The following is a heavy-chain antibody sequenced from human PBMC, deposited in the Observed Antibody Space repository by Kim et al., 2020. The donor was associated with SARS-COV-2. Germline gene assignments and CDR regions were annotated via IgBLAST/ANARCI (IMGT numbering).Heavy chain of an antibody. CDR3: ASGSYGSGSYLYYFDY. D-gene: IGHD3-10*01. V-gene: IGHV3-53*01. Sequence: SVKGRFTNSRANSKDTLYLKMNSLGAEDTAVYYCASGSYGSGSYLYYFDYWGQGTLVTVSS. J-gene: IGHJ4*02.